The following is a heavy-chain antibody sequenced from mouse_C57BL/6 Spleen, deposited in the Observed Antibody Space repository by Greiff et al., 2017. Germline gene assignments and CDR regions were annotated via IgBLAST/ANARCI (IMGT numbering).Heavy chain of an antibody. CDR2: IYPGDGDT. V-gene: IGHV1-82*01. Sequence: VQLVESGPELVKPGASVKISCKASGYAFSSSWMNWVKQRPGKGLEWIGRIYPGDGDTNYNGKFKGKATVTADKSSSTAYMQLSSLPSEDSAVYFWASSELRRAWFAFWGQGTLVTVSA. CDR1: GYAFSSSW. CDR3: ASSELRRAWFAF. J-gene: IGHJ3*01.